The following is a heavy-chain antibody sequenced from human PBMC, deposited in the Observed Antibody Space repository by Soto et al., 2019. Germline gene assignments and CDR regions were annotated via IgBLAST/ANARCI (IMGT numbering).Heavy chain of an antibody. D-gene: IGHD6-6*01. CDR3: ARLAARPEVNGMDA. CDR2: ISSSGSTI. CDR1: GFTFSDYY. Sequence: PGGSLRLSCAASGFTFSDYYMSWIRQAPGKGLEWVSYISSSGSTIYYADSVKGRFTISRDNAKNSLYLQMNSLRAEDTAVYYCARLAARPEVNGMDACGQGTTVTVSS. V-gene: IGHV3-11*01. J-gene: IGHJ6*02.